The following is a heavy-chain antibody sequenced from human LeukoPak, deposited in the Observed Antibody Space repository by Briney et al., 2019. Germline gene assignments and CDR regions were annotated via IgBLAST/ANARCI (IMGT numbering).Heavy chain of an antibody. CDR1: GFTFSSYD. D-gene: IGHD1-14*01. CDR3: ARGAAPTTHYYYYYGMDV. V-gene: IGHV3-13*01. CDR2: IGTAGDT. J-gene: IGHJ6*02. Sequence: PGGSLRLSCAASGFTFSSYDMHWVRHATGKGLEWVSAIGTAGDTYYPGSVKGRFTLSRENAKNSLYLQMNSLRAEDTAVYYCARGAAPTTHYYYYYGMDVWGQGTTVTVSS.